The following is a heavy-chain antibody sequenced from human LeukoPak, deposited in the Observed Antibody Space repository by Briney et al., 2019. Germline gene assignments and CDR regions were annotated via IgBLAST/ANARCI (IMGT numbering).Heavy chain of an antibody. CDR3: AREPPRYYDSSGFFEDLAGPQYYFDN. D-gene: IGHD3-22*01. CDR1: GYTFTSHD. V-gene: IGHV1-8*01. J-gene: IGHJ4*02. Sequence: ASVKVSCKASGYTFTSHDINWMRQATGQGLEWMGWMNPNSGNTGYVQKFQDRVTMTRDTSINTAYMELHSLRSEDTVVYYCAREPPRYYDSSGFFEDLAGPQYYFDNWGQGIQVTVSS. CDR2: MNPNSGNT.